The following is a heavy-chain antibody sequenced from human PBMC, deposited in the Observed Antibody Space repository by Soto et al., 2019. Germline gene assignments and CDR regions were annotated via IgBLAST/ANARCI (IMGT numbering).Heavy chain of an antibody. V-gene: IGHV3-74*01. CDR3: ARYRRSRAGYYFGMDV. CDR1: GFTFSSYW. CDR2: IDSDGSRT. J-gene: IGHJ6*02. Sequence: EVQLVESGGGLVQPGGSLRLSCAASGFTFSSYWMHWVRQAPGKGLVWVSRIDSDGSRTTYADSVKGRFTISRDNAKNTLYLQMNKLRAEVTAVYYCARYRRSRAGYYFGMDVWGQGTTVPVSS. D-gene: IGHD6-6*01.